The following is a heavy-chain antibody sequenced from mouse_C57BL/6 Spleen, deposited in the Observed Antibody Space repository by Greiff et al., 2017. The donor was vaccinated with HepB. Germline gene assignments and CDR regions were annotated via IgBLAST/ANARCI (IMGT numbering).Heavy chain of an antibody. J-gene: IGHJ3*01. CDR3: ARSSSPTAMVTTRFAY. Sequence: QVQLQQSGAELARPGASVKLSCKASGYTFTSYGISWVKQRTGQGLEWIGEIYPRSGNTYYNEKFKGKATLTADKSSSTAYMELRSLTSEDSAVYFCARSSSPTAMVTTRFAYWGQGTLVTVSA. D-gene: IGHD2-2*01. CDR1: GYTFTSYG. V-gene: IGHV1-81*01. CDR2: IYPRSGNT.